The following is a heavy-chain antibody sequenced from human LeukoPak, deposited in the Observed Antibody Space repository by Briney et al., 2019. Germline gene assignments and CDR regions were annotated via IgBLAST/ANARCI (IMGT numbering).Heavy chain of an antibody. D-gene: IGHD4-17*01. Sequence: GGSLRLSRAASGFTFSNYWMHWVRQAPGKGLVWVSRINSDGSSTNYADSVKGRFTISRDNAKNTLYLQMNSLRADDTGMYYCARVDTATTLFPFWGQGTLVTVSS. V-gene: IGHV3-74*01. CDR3: ARVDTATTLFPF. J-gene: IGHJ4*02. CDR2: INSDGSST. CDR1: GFTFSNYW.